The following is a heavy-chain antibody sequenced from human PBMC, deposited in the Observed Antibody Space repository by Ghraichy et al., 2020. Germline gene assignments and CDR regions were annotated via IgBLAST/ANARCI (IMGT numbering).Heavy chain of an antibody. Sequence: SVKVSCKASGGTFSSYAISWVRQAPGQWLEWMEGIIPIFGTANYAQKFQGRVTITADESTSTAYMELSSLRSEDTAVYYCARDISSGWNQEWFDPWGQGTLVTVSS. CDR1: GGTFSSYA. CDR3: ARDISSGWNQEWFDP. J-gene: IGHJ5*02. CDR2: IIPIFGTA. V-gene: IGHV1-69*13. D-gene: IGHD6-19*01.